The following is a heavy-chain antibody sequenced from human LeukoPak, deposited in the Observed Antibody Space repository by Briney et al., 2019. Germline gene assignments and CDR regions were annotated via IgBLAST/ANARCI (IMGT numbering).Heavy chain of an antibody. CDR1: GFTFSEYY. V-gene: IGHV3-11*01. CDR2: ITVSGSPM. Sequence: GGSLRLSCAASGFTFSEYYVSWVRQAPGKGLEWVSYITVSGSPMMYADSVKGRFTISRDNAKNSLYLQMNSLRVEDSAVYYCATSERSYSASGTFDNWGLGTLVTVSS. CDR3: ATSERSYSASGTFDN. J-gene: IGHJ4*02. D-gene: IGHD3-10*01.